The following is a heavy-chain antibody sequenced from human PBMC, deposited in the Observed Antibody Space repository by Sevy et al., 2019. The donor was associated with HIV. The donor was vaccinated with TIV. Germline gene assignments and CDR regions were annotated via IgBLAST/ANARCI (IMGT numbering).Heavy chain of an antibody. J-gene: IGHJ4*02. Sequence: GGSLRLSCVASGFTFNDHYMDWVRQAPGKGLEWVGRSRKKANGYTTEYAASVKGRFTVSRDDSKNSVYLQMNSLKTEDTAVYYCARSDSSGYSSLDYWGQGTLVTVSS. CDR1: GFTFNDHY. V-gene: IGHV3-72*01. D-gene: IGHD3-22*01. CDR3: ARSDSSGYSSLDY. CDR2: SRKKANGYTT.